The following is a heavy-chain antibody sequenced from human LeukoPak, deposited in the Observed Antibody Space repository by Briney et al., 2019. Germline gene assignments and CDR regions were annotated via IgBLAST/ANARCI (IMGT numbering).Heavy chain of an antibody. CDR2: IIPIFGTA. V-gene: IGHV1-69*05. D-gene: IGHD2-2*01. J-gene: IGHJ6*03. CDR1: GGTFSSYA. Sequence: SVKVSCKASGGTFSSYAISWVRQAPGQGLEWMGGIIPIFGTANYAQKFQGRVTITTDESTSTAYMELSSLTSEDTAVYYCASAPVVPAASYYYMDVWGKGTTVTVSS. CDR3: ASAPVVPAASYYYMDV.